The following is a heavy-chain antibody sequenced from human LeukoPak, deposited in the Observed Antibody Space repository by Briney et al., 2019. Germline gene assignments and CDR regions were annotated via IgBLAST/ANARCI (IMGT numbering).Heavy chain of an antibody. CDR1: GGSFSGYY. CDR2: INHSGST. Sequence: SETLSLTCAVYGGSFSGYYWSWLRQPPGKGLEWIGEINHSGSTNYNPSLKSRVTISVDTSKNQFSPKLSSVTAADTAVYYCARAYDSSGYEDAFDIWGQGTMVTVSS. J-gene: IGHJ3*02. CDR3: ARAYDSSGYEDAFDI. V-gene: IGHV4-34*01. D-gene: IGHD3-22*01.